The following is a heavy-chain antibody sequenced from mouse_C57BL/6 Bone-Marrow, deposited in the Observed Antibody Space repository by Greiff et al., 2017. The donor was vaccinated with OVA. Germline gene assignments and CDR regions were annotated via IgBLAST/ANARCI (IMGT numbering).Heavy chain of an antibody. D-gene: IGHD2-4*01. Sequence: VQLQQSGPELVKPGASVKISCKASGYTFTDYYMNWVKQSHGRSLEWIGDINPNNGGTSYNQKFKGKATLTVDKSSSTAYMELRSLTSEDSAVDDCASPIYYDYDGFDCRGKGTTLTAAS. CDR1: GYTFTDYY. CDR3: ASPIYYDYDGFDC. J-gene: IGHJ2*01. V-gene: IGHV1-26*01. CDR2: INPNNGGT.